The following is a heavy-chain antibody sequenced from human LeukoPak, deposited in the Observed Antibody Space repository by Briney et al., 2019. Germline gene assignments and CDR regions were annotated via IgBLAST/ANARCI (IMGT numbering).Heavy chain of an antibody. CDR2: IYYSGST. CDR3: SRCTSTSCYNFDY. D-gene: IGHD2-2*02. Sequence: SSETLSLTCTVSGGSISSYYWSWIRQPPGKGLEWIGYIYYSGSTNYNPSLKSRVTISVDTSKNQFSLKLNSVTAADTAVYYCSRCTSTSCYNFDYWGQGSLVTVSS. J-gene: IGHJ4*02. V-gene: IGHV4-59*08. CDR1: GGSISSYY.